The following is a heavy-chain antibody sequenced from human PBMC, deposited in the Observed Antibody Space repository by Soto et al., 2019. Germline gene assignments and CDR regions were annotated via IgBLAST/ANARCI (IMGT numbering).Heavy chain of an antibody. V-gene: IGHV3-21*01. CDR2: ISSSSSYI. Sequence: EVQLVESGGGLVKPGGSLRLSCAASGFTFSSYSMNWVRQAPGKGQEWVSSISSSSSYIYYADSVKGRFTISRDNAKNSLYLQMNSLRAEDTAVYYCARSEYPYCGGDCTPGYWGQGTLVTVSS. D-gene: IGHD2-21*02. CDR1: GFTFSSYS. J-gene: IGHJ4*02. CDR3: ARSEYPYCGGDCTPGY.